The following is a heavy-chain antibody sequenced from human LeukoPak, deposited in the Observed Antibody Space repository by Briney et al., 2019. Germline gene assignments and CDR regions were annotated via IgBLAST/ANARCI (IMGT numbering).Heavy chain of an antibody. CDR2: IYYSGST. CDR3: ARGSGSYMDYMDV. J-gene: IGHJ6*03. Sequence: SETLSLTCAVYGGSFSGYYWSWIRQPPGKGLEWIGSIYYSGSTYYNPSLKSRVTISVDTSTDQFSLKLSSVTAADTAVYYCARGSGSYMDYMDVWGKGTTVTVSS. CDR1: GGSFSGYY. D-gene: IGHD1-26*01. V-gene: IGHV4-34*01.